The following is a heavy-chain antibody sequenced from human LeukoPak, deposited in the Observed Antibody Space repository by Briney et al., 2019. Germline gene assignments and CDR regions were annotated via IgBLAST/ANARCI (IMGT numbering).Heavy chain of an antibody. CDR1: GYTFTSYY. Sequence: ASVKVSCKASGYTFTSYYTHWVRQAPGQGLEWMGIINPSGGSTSYAQKFQGRVTMTRDTSTSTVYMELSSLRSEDTAVYYCARDLFAVSRITMIVGNPGYWGQGTLVTVSS. CDR3: ARDLFAVSRITMIVGNPGY. J-gene: IGHJ4*02. D-gene: IGHD3-22*01. V-gene: IGHV1-46*01. CDR2: INPSGGST.